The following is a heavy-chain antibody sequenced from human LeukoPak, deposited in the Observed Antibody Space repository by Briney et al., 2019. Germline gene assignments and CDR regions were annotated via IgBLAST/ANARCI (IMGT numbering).Heavy chain of an antibody. CDR3: ARSMVTYYYYYYMDV. CDR1: GGSINSDY. D-gene: IGHD4-23*01. V-gene: IGHV4-59*01. Sequence: SETLSLTCTVSGGSINSDYWSWIRQSPGKGLEWIGYIHYSGSTNYSPSLKSRVSISVDGSKSHFSLKLSSVTAADTAVYYCARSMVTYYYYYYMDVWGKGTTVTVSS. J-gene: IGHJ6*03. CDR2: IHYSGST.